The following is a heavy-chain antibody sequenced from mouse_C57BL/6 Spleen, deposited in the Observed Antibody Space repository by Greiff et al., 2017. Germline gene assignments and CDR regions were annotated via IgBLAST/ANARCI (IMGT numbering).Heavy chain of an antibody. D-gene: IGHD2-4*01. V-gene: IGHV1-42*01. CDR3: ARRDNDYAYFDY. Sequence: EVKLMESGPELVKPGASVKISCKASGYSFTGYYMNWVKQSPEKSLEWIGEINPSTGGTTYNQKFKAKATLTVDKSSSTAYMQLKSLTSEDSAVYYCARRDNDYAYFDYWGQGTTLTVSS. J-gene: IGHJ2*01. CDR1: GYSFTGYY. CDR2: INPSTGGT.